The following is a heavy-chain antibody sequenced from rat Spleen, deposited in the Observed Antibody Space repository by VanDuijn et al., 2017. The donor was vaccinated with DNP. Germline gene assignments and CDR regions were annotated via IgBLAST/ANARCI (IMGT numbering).Heavy chain of an antibody. D-gene: IGHD4-3*01. Sequence: EVKLVESGGGLVQPGRSLKLSCAASGFNFDEYWMGWVRQAPGKGLEWIGEINKDSSTMKYSPSLKDKVTISRDNAQNTLYLQMTRLGSEDTGIYYCVREEFGVDYWGQGVMVTVSS. CDR2: INKDSSTM. CDR1: GFNFDEYW. V-gene: IGHV4-2*01. CDR3: VREEFGVDY. J-gene: IGHJ2*01.